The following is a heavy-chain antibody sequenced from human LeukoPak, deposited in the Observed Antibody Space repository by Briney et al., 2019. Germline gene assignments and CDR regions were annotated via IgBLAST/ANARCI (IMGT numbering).Heavy chain of an antibody. J-gene: IGHJ6*03. V-gene: IGHV3-7*01. D-gene: IGHD3-3*01. CDR1: GFTFSSYW. CDR2: IKQDGSEK. Sequence: PGGSLRLSCAASGFTFSSYWMSWVRQAPGKGLEWVANIKQDGSEKYYVDSVKGRFTISRDNAKNSLYLQMNSLRAEDTAVYYCARAAVDFWSGHYYMDVWGKGTTVTVSS. CDR3: ARAAVDFWSGHYYMDV.